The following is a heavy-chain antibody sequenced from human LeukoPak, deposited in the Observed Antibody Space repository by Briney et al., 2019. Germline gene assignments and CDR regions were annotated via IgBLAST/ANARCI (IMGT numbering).Heavy chain of an antibody. CDR1: GYTFASYY. Sequence: GASVKVSCKASGYTFASYYMHWVRQAPGQGLEWMGIINPSGGSTSYAQKFQGRVTMTRDTSTSTVHMELSSLRSEDTAVYYCARVPREVFGVVISDYFDYWGQGTLVTVSS. V-gene: IGHV1-46*01. J-gene: IGHJ4*02. D-gene: IGHD3-3*01. CDR3: ARVPREVFGVVISDYFDY. CDR2: INPSGGST.